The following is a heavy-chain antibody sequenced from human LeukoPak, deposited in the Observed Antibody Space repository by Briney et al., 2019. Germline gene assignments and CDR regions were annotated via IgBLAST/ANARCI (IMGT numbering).Heavy chain of an antibody. CDR2: ISSSSSYI. CDR3: ARVPTYGDYVANG. D-gene: IGHD4-17*01. CDR1: GFTFSSYS. V-gene: IGHV3-21*01. J-gene: IGHJ4*02. Sequence: GGSLSLSCAASGFTFSSYSMNWVRQAPGKGLEWVSFISSSSSYIYYADSVKGRFTISRDNAKNSLYLQMNSLRAEDTAVYYCARVPTYGDYVANGWGQGTLVTVSS.